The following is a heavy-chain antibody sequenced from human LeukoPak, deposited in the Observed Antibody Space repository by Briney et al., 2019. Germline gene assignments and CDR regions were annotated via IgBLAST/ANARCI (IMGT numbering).Heavy chain of an antibody. CDR1: GYTFTSYG. D-gene: IGHD3-9*01. J-gene: IGHJ5*02. Sequence: ASVKVSCKASGYTFTSYGISWVRQATGQGLEWMGWISAYNGKTNYAQKLQGRVTMTTDTSTSTAYMELRSLRSDDTDVYYCARRDDWDSYTWGQGTLVTVSS. V-gene: IGHV1-18*01. CDR3: ARRDDWDSYT. CDR2: ISAYNGKT.